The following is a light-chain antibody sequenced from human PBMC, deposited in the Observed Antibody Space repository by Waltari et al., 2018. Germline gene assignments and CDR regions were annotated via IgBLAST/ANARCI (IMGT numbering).Light chain of an antibody. J-gene: IGLJ2*01. Sequence: QSALTPPASVSGSPGQSITISCPGTSSDVGAYNSVSWYRQHPGTAPKLLIFDVSHRPSGVSNRFSGSKSGNTASLTISGLQAEDEADYYCSSYTTSSTVVFGGGTKLTVL. CDR2: DVS. CDR1: SSDVGAYNS. V-gene: IGLV2-14*03. CDR3: SSYTTSSTVV.